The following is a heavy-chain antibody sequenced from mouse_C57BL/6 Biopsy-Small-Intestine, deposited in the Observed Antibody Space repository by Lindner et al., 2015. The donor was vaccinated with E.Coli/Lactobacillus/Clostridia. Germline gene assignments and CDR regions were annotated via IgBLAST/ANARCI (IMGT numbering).Heavy chain of an antibody. V-gene: IGHV1-82*01. Sequence: VQLQESGPELVKPGASVKISCKASGYAFSSSWMNWVKQRPGKGLEWIGRIYPGDGDTNYNGKFKGKATLTADKSSSTAYMQLSSLTSEDSAVYFCARLGGTGAYYFDYWGQGTTLTVSS. CDR2: IYPGDGDT. CDR3: ARLGGTGAYYFDY. D-gene: IGHD4-1*01. J-gene: IGHJ2*01. CDR1: GYAFSSSW.